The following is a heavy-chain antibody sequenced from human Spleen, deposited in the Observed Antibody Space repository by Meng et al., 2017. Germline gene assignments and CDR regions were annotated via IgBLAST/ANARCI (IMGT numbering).Heavy chain of an antibody. Sequence: SETLSLTCAVYGGSFSGYYWSWIRQPPGKGLEWIGEINHSGSTNYNPSLKSRVTISVDTSQNQFSLKLSSVTAADTAVYYCARGTYDLWSGYQYYNAFDIWGQGTMVTVSS. CDR2: INHSGST. J-gene: IGHJ3*02. CDR3: ARGTYDLWSGYQYYNAFDI. D-gene: IGHD3-3*01. CDR1: GGSFSGYY. V-gene: IGHV4-34*01.